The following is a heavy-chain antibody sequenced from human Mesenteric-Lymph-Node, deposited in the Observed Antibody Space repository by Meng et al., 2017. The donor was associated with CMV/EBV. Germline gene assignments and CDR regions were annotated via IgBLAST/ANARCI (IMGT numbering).Heavy chain of an antibody. D-gene: IGHD3-22*01. CDR2: ISSSSSYI. J-gene: IGHJ4*02. Sequence: GESLKISCAASGFTFKDYAMNWVRQAPGKGLEWVSSISSSSSYIYYADSVKALFTISRDNAKNSLYLHMNSLRAEDTAVYYCASTLNYYDISGYVYWGQGTLVTVSS. CDR1: GFTFKDYA. V-gene: IGHV3-21*01. CDR3: ASTLNYYDISGYVY.